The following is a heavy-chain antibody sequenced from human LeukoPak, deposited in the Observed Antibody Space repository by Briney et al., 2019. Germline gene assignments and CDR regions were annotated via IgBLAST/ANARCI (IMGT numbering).Heavy chain of an antibody. CDR3: ARYRYCSSTSCYPYYYYMDV. J-gene: IGHJ6*03. D-gene: IGHD2-2*01. CDR1: GGSISSYY. CDR2: IYYSGST. Sequence: SSETLSLTCTVPGGSISSYYWSWIRQPPGKGLEWIGYIYYSGSTNYNPSLKSRVTISVDTSKNQFSLKLSSVTAADTAVYYCARYRYCSSTSCYPYYYYMDVWGKGTTVTVSS. V-gene: IGHV4-59*01.